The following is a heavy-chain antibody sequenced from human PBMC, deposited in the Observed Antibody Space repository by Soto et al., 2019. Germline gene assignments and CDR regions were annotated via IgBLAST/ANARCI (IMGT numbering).Heavy chain of an antibody. CDR2: ISSNGGST. CDR3: ASGSYGMDV. V-gene: IGHV3-64*01. J-gene: IGHJ6*02. Sequence: EVQLVESGGGLVQPGGSLRLSCAASGFTFSSYAMHWVRQAPGKGLEYVSAISSNGGSTYYANSVKGRFTISRDNSKNTLYLQMGSLRAEDMAVYYCASGSYGMDVWGQGTTVTVSS. CDR1: GFTFSSYA. D-gene: IGHD1-26*01.